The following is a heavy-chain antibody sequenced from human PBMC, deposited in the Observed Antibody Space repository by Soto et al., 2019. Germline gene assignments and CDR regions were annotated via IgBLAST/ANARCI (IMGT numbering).Heavy chain of an antibody. J-gene: IGHJ5*02. V-gene: IGHV4-34*01. CDR3: ARIYSSSWRLYNWFDP. D-gene: IGHD6-13*01. CDR1: GGSFSGYY. CDR2: INHSGST. Sequence: PSETLSLTCAVYGGSFSGYYWSWIRQPPGKGLEWIGEINHSGSTNYNPSLKSRVTISVDTSKNQFSLKLSSVTAADTAVYYCARIYSSSWRLYNWFDPWGQGTLVTSPQ.